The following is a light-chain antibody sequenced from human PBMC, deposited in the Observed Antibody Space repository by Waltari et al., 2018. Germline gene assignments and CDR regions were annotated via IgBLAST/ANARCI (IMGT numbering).Light chain of an antibody. Sequence: SYVLTQPPSLSEAPGQTAKIPCGGHFIGPKRVQWYQQKPGQAPILVVFDDSERPSGIPDRFSGSNSGNAATLTISRVEAGDEADYYCQVWDSGSAFFGGGTKLTVL. J-gene: IGLJ2*01. CDR2: DDS. V-gene: IGLV3-21*02. CDR3: QVWDSGSAF. CDR1: FIGPKR.